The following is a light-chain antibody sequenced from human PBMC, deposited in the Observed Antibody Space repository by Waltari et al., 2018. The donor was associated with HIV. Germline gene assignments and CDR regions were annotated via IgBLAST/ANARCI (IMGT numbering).Light chain of an antibody. V-gene: IGLV1-40*01. CDR2: GNT. J-gene: IGLJ3*02. CDR3: QSYDSSLSGSWV. Sequence: QSVLTQPPSVSGAPGQRVTISCTGSSSNIGAGYDVHWYQQLPGTAPKLPIYGNTNRPSGVPDRFPGSKSGTSASLAITGLQAEDESDYYGQSYDSSLSGSWVFGGGTKLTVL. CDR1: SSNIGAGYD.